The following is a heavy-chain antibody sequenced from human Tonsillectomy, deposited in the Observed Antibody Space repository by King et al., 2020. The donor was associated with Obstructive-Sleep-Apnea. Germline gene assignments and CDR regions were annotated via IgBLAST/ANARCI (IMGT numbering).Heavy chain of an antibody. CDR3: ARGGYRGIAVAGTFWFDP. J-gene: IGHJ5*02. Sequence: VQLVESGGGLVKPGGSLRLSCAASGFTFSSYSMNWVRQAPGKGLEWVSSISSSSSYIYYADSVKGRFTISRDNAKNSQYLQMNSLRAEDTAVYYCARGGYRGIAVAGTFWFDPWGQGTLVTVSS. CDR2: ISSSSSYI. V-gene: IGHV3-21*01. CDR1: GFTFSSYS. D-gene: IGHD6-19*01.